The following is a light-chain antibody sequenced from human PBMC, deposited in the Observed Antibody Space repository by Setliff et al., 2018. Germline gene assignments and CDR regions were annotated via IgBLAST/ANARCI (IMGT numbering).Light chain of an antibody. V-gene: IGLV2-14*03. Sequence: QSALAQPASVSGSPGQSITISCSGTSSDVGSYDLVSWYQQHPGKAPKLIIYAVSDRPSGASNRFSGSKSGNTASLTISGLQTEDEADYYCNAYTSGSTYVFGTGTKVTVL. J-gene: IGLJ1*01. CDR3: NAYTSGSTYV. CDR1: SSDVGSYDL. CDR2: AVS.